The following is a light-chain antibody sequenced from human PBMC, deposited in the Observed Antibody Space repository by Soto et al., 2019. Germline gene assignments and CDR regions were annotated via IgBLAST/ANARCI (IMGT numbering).Light chain of an antibody. CDR1: SSDVGSYNR. J-gene: IGLJ2*01. Sequence: QSVLTQPPSVSGSPGQSVTISCTGTSSDVGSYNRVSWYQQPPGTAPKLMIYEVSNRPSGVPDRFSGSKSGNTASLTISGLQAEDEAGYYCSLYTSSSTVVFGGGTKVTVL. CDR2: EVS. CDR3: SLYTSSSTVV. V-gene: IGLV2-18*01.